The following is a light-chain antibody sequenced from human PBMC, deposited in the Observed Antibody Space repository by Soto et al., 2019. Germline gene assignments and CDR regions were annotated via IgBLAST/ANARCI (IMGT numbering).Light chain of an antibody. V-gene: IGKV3-15*01. J-gene: IGKJ5*01. CDR1: QSVSSN. CDR2: GSS. CDR3: QQYTNWPPIT. Sequence: EIVMTQSPATLPVSPGERATLSCRASQSVSSNLAWYRPTPGQAPRLLIYGSSTRATGVPARFSGSGSGADFTLTISNLQSEDFAVYDGQQYTNWPPITFGPGTRLEIK.